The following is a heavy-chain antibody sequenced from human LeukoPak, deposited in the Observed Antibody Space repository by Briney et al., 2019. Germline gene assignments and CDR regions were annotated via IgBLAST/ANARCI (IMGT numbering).Heavy chain of an antibody. Sequence: GGSLRLSCAASGFTFSSYWMHWVRQAPGKGLVWVSRINTDGSSTSYADSVRGRFTISRDNAKNTLYLQMNSLRAEDTAVYYCARVGDFSAYNFDYWGQGTLVTVSS. D-gene: IGHD3-3*01. J-gene: IGHJ4*02. V-gene: IGHV3-74*01. CDR2: INTDGSST. CDR1: GFTFSSYW. CDR3: ARVGDFSAYNFDY.